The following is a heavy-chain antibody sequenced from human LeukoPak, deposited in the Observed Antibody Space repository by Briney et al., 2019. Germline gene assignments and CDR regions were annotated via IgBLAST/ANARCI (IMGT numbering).Heavy chain of an antibody. D-gene: IGHD3-16*01. V-gene: IGHV4-39*07. CDR3: ARAFHPPDFAFGRAPYYFDL. Sequence: SETLSLTCFVSGGSVSSSRNYWGWIRQSPGKGLEWIGSINYSGSSFDNPSLKSRVSISVDTSKNQFSLKVTSLTAADTAVYYCARAFHPPDFAFGRAPYYFDLWGQGTLVTVSS. CDR2: INYSGSS. CDR1: GGSVSSSRNY. J-gene: IGHJ4*01.